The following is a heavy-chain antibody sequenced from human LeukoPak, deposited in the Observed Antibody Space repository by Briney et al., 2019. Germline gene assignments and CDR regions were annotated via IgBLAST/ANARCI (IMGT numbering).Heavy chain of an antibody. V-gene: IGHV1-2*02. J-gene: IGHJ4*02. Sequence: ASVKVSCKASGYTFTGYYMHWVRQAPGQGLEWMGWINPNSGGTNFAQKFQGRVTMTRDTSISTAYMELSSLTSDDTAVYYCARGRFSGYGADWGQGTLVTVSS. D-gene: IGHD5-12*01. CDR2: INPNSGGT. CDR1: GYTFTGYY. CDR3: ARGRFSGYGAD.